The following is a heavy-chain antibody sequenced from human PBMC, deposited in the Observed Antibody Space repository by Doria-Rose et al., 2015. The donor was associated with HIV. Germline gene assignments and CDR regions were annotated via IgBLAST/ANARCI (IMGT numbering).Heavy chain of an antibody. CDR2: TYYTGTS. CDR1: GASVSSRGYY. D-gene: IGHD3-3*01. CDR3: ARMGSYRELDY. V-gene: IGHV4-31*03. J-gene: IGHJ4*02. Sequence: LVKPSETLSLTCSVSGASVSSRGYYWNWIRQVPGKGLESLGYTYYTGTSDYSPSLKSRLNMAVDTSKNQFSLKLSFVTVADTAVYYCARMGSYRELDYWGQGALAIVSA.